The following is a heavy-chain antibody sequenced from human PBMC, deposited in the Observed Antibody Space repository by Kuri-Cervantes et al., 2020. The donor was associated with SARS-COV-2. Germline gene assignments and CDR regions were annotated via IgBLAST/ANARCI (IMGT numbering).Heavy chain of an antibody. J-gene: IGHJ6*02. Sequence: GSLRLSCAASGFTFSDYYMSWIRQAPGKGLEWIGYIYYSGSTNYNPSLKSRVTISVDTSKNQFSLKLSSVTAADTAVYYCARGRQDYYYYGMDVWGQGTTVTVSS. CDR2: IYYSGST. CDR1: GFTFSDYY. V-gene: IGHV4-59*01. CDR3: ARGRQDYYYYGMDV.